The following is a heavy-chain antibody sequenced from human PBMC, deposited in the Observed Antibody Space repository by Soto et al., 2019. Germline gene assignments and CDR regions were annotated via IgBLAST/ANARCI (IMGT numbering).Heavy chain of an antibody. Sequence: PGGSLRLSCATSGFSFSNFGLHWVRQSPGKGLEWVAVMSHDGSFEDYGDSVKGRFIVSRDNSQKTLHLQMNSLKVEDTAVYYCAIARVADSSLAHWGQGTLVTVPS. V-gene: IGHV3-30*03. J-gene: IGHJ4*02. CDR1: GFSFSNFG. D-gene: IGHD3-3*01. CDR3: AIARVADSSLAH. CDR2: MSHDGSFE.